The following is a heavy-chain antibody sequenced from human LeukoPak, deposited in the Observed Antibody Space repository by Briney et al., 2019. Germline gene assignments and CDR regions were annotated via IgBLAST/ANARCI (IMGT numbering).Heavy chain of an antibody. Sequence: GGSLRLSCAASGFTFSSYAMHWVRQAPGKGLEYVSAISSNGGSTNYANSVKGRFTISRDNSKNTLYLQMGSLRAEDMAVYYCARGYDFWSGYPTFDPWGQGTLVTVSS. CDR1: GFTFSSYA. CDR3: ARGYDFWSGYPTFDP. J-gene: IGHJ5*02. D-gene: IGHD3-3*01. V-gene: IGHV3-64*01. CDR2: ISSNGGST.